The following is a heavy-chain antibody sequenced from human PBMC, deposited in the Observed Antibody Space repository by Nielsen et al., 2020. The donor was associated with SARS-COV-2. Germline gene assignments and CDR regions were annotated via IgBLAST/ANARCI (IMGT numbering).Heavy chain of an antibody. D-gene: IGHD6-19*01. V-gene: IGHV5-10-1*01. CDR3: ARHKGRYSSGWTEIDY. CDR2: IDPSDSYT. CDR1: GYSFTSYW. J-gene: IGHJ4*02. Sequence: GESLKISCKGSGYSFTSYWISWVRQMPGKGLEWMGRIDPSDSYTNYSPSLQGHVTISADKSISTAYLQWSSLKASDTAMYYCARHKGRYSSGWTEIDYWGQGTLVTVSS.